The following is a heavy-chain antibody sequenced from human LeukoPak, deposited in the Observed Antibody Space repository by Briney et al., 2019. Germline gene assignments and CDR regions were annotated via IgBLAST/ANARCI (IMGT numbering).Heavy chain of an antibody. CDR3: AREVLGSSWYESRFDY. Sequence: GGSLRLSCAASGFTFSSYSMNWVRQAPGKGLEWVSSISSSSSYIYYADSVKGRFTISRDNSKNTLYLQMNSLRAEDTAVYYCAREVLGSSWYESRFDYWGQGTLVTVSS. D-gene: IGHD6-13*01. J-gene: IGHJ4*02. CDR2: ISSSSSYI. V-gene: IGHV3-21*01. CDR1: GFTFSSYS.